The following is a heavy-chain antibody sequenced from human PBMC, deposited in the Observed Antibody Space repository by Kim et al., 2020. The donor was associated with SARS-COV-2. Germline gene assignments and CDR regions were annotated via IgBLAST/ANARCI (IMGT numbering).Heavy chain of an antibody. V-gene: IGHV3-66*02. CDR2: IYSGGST. Sequence: GGSLRLSCAASGFTVSTNYMSWVRQAPGKGLEWVSVIYSGGSTYYADSVKGRFTISRDNSKNTLYLQMNSLRTEDTAVYYCARDTGSQGLDYWGQGTLVTVSS. J-gene: IGHJ4*02. CDR3: ARDTGSQGLDY. CDR1: GFTVSTNY. D-gene: IGHD5-18*01.